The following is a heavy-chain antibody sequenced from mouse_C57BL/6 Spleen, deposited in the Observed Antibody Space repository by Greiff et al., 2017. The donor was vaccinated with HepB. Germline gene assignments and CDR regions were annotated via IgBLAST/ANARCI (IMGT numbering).Heavy chain of an antibody. J-gene: IGHJ4*01. CDR1: GYTFTSYW. Sequence: VQLQQPGAELVMPGASVKLSCKASGYTFTSYWMHWVKQRPGQGLEWIGEIDPSDSYTNDNQKFKGKSTLTVDKSSSTADMQLSSLTSEDSAVYYCARQLRKAMDYWGQGTSVTVSS. CDR3: ARQLRKAMDY. V-gene: IGHV1-69*01. D-gene: IGHD1-1*01. CDR2: IDPSDSYT.